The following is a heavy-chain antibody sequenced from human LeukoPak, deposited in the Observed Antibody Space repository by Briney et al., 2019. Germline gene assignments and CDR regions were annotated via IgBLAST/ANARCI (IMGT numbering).Heavy chain of an antibody. J-gene: IGHJ4*02. Sequence: GGSLRLSGAVSGITLSNYGMSWVRKAPGKGWDWVAGISGSGGRPYYADSVKGRFTISRDNPKNTLYLQMNSLRAEDTAVYFCAKRGVVIRVILVGFHKEAYYFDSWGQGALVTVSS. D-gene: IGHD3-10*01. CDR1: GITLSNYG. CDR2: ISGSGGRP. V-gene: IGHV3-23*01. CDR3: AKRGVVIRVILVGFHKEAYYFDS.